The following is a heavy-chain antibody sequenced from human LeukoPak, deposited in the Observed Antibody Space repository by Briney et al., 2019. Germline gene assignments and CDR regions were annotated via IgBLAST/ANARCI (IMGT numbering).Heavy chain of an antibody. V-gene: IGHV3-49*03. D-gene: IGHD3-16*01. CDR2: IRSKAYGGTT. CDR3: TRDPTYYDYVWGVIFDY. J-gene: IGHJ4*02. Sequence: PGGSLRLFCTASGFTFGDYAMSWFRQAPGKGLEWVGFIRSKAYGGTTEYAASVKGRFTISRDDSKSIAYLQMNSLKTEDTAAYYCTRDPTYYDYVWGVIFDYWGQGTLVTVSS. CDR1: GFTFGDYA.